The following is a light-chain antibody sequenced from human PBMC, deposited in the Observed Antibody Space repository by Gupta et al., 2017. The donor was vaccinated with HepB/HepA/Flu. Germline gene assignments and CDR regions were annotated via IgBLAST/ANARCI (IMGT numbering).Light chain of an antibody. Sequence: EIVMTQSPATLSVSPGERATLSCRASQSVTSNLAWYQHKPGQDPRLLIYGASTRATGIPARFSGSGSGTEFTLTISSLQSEDFVVYYCQQYNNWPPGTFGQGTKVEIK. CDR3: QQYNNWPPGT. J-gene: IGKJ1*01. CDR2: GAS. V-gene: IGKV3-15*01. CDR1: QSVTSN.